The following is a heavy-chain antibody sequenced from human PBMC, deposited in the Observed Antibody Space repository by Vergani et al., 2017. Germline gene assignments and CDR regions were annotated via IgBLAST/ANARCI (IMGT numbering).Heavy chain of an antibody. CDR1: GFTFSSYG. CDR2: IWYDGSNK. J-gene: IGHJ4*02. V-gene: IGHV3-33*01. Sequence: QVQLVESGGGVVQPGRSLRLSCAASGFTFSSYGMHWVRQAPGKGLEWVAVIWYDGSNKYYADSVKGRFTISRDNSKNTLYLQMNSLRAEDTAVYYCARDFSGYYYYFDYWGQGTLVTVSS. D-gene: IGHD3-22*01. CDR3: ARDFSGYYYYFDY.